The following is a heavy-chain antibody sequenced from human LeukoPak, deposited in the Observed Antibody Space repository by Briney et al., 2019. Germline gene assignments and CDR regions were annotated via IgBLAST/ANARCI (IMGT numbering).Heavy chain of an antibody. V-gene: IGHV3-7*01. J-gene: IGHJ4*02. D-gene: IGHD3-22*01. CDR3: ASSHDSSGND. CDR1: GFSFSTYW. CDR2: IRYDGAYK. Sequence: GGSLRLSCVASGFSFSTYWMAWIRQAPGKGLEWVANIRYDGAYKFYAGSVKGRFTISRDNAKNSLLLEMHSLRADDTAVYFCASSHDSSGNDWGQGTLVTVSS.